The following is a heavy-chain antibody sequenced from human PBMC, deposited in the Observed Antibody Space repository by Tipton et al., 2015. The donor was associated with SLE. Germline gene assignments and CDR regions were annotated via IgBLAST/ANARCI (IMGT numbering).Heavy chain of an antibody. Sequence: LRLSCTVSGGSISSYYWSWIRQPPGKGLEWIGYIYYSGSTNYNPSLKSRVTISVDTSKNQFSLKLRSVTAADTAVYYCARGATVDWDRVAFDSWGQGTLVTVSS. J-gene: IGHJ4*02. CDR1: GGSISSYY. CDR2: IYYSGST. V-gene: IGHV4-59*01. CDR3: ARGATVDWDRVAFDS. D-gene: IGHD3/OR15-3a*01.